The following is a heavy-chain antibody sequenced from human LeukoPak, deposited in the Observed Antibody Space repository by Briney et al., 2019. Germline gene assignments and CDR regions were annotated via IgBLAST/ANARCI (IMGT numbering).Heavy chain of an antibody. Sequence: APVKVSCKASGYTFTGYYMHWVRQAPGQGLEWMGWINPNSGGTNYAQKFQGRVTMTIDTSISTADMELSRLTSDDRAVYYCARGGYSTSRFDYWGQGTLVTVSS. J-gene: IGHJ4*02. V-gene: IGHV1-2*02. CDR1: GYTFTGYY. CDR2: INPNSGGT. D-gene: IGHD5-12*01. CDR3: ARGGYSTSRFDY.